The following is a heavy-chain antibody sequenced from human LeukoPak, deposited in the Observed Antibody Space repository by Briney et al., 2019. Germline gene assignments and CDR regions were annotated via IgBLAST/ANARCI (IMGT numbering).Heavy chain of an antibody. CDR1: GGSISSSSYY. V-gene: IGHV4-39*01. J-gene: IGHJ3*02. D-gene: IGHD2-15*01. CDR3: ARLPIEDSAFDI. CDR2: IYYSGST. Sequence: SETLSLTCTASGGSISSSSYYWGWIRQPPGKGLEWIGSIYYSGSTYYNPSLKSRVTISVDTSKNQFSLKLSSVTAADTAVYYCARLPIEDSAFDIWGQGTMVTVSS.